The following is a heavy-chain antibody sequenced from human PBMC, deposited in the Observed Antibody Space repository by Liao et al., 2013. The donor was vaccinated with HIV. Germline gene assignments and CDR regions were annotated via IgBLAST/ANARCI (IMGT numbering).Heavy chain of an antibody. CDR1: GGSFSGYY. CDR3: ARGLGHFDY. CDR2: VSHTGST. J-gene: IGHJ4*02. Sequence: QVQLHQWGAGLLEPSETLSLTCAVYGGSFSGYYWTWIRQLPGTGLEWIGYVSHTGSTNYNPFLKSRVSMSVDTSNNQFSLSLQSVTTSDTAVYFCARGLGHFDYWGQGALVTVSS. D-gene: IGHD3/OR15-3a*01. V-gene: IGHV4-34*11.